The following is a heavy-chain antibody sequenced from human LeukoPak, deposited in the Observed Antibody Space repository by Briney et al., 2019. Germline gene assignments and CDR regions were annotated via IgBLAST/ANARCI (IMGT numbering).Heavy chain of an antibody. CDR1: GFTFSSYW. D-gene: IGHD4-17*01. CDR3: ARDVAYGDYGIEYWYFDL. Sequence: GGSLRLSCAASGFTFSSYWMHWVRQAPGKGLVWVSHIKTDGSSTRYADSVKGRFTISRDNAKNTLYLQMNSLRAEDTAVYYCARDVAYGDYGIEYWYFDLWGRGTLVTVSS. V-gene: IGHV3-74*01. CDR2: IKTDGSST. J-gene: IGHJ2*01.